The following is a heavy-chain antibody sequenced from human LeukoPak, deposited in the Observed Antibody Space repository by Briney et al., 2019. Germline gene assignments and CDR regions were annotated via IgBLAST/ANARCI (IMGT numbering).Heavy chain of an antibody. CDR2: INAGNGNT. CDR1: GYTFTSYA. CDR3: ARVPGLWLTFDY. D-gene: IGHD5-18*01. J-gene: IGHJ4*02. V-gene: IGHV1-3*01. Sequence: ASVKVSCKASGYTFTSYAMHWVRQAPGQRLEWMGWINAGNGNTKYSQKFQGRVTITRDTSASTAYMELSSLRSEDTAVCYCARVPGLWLTFDYWGQGTLVTVSS.